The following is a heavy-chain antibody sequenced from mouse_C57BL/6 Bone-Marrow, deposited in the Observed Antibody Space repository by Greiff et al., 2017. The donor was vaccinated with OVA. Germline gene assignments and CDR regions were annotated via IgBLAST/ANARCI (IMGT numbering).Heavy chain of an antibody. CDR1: GFTFTDYY. CDR3: ARYWRWFRGAMDY. V-gene: IGHV7-3*01. Sequence: EVMLVESGGGLVQPGGSLILSCAASGFTFTDYYMSWVRQPPGKALEWLGFIRNKANGYTTEYRASVKGRFTISRDTSQIILYLQRNALRAEDRSTYYCARYWRWFRGAMDYWGQGTSVTVSS. D-gene: IGHD2-3*01. CDR2: IRNKANGYTT. J-gene: IGHJ4*01.